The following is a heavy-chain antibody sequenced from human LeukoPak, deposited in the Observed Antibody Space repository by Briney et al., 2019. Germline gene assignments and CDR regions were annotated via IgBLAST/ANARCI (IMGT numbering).Heavy chain of an antibody. CDR1: GFTFSSYA. V-gene: IGHV3-23*01. CDR3: AKEETAYCGGDCYRSAFDI. D-gene: IGHD2-21*02. CDR2: ISGSGGST. J-gene: IGHJ3*02. Sequence: GGSLRLSCAASGFTFSSYAMSWVRQAPGKGLEWVSAISGSGGSTYYADFVKGRFTISRDNSKNTLYLQMNSLRAEDTAVYYCAKEETAYCGGDCYRSAFDIWGQGTMVTVSS.